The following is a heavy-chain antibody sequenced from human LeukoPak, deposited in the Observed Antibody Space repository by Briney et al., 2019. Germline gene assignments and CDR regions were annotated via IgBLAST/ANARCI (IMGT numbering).Heavy chain of an antibody. CDR3: ARDDYGTTGWFDP. CDR2: IYYSGST. D-gene: IGHD1-14*01. V-gene: IGHV4-39*07. Sequence: SETLSLTCTVSGGSISSSRYYWGWIRQPPGKGLEWIGSIYYSGSTYYNPSLKSRVTISVDTSKNQFSLKLSSVTAADTAVYYCARDDYGTTGWFDPWGQGTLVTVSS. CDR1: GGSISSSRYY. J-gene: IGHJ5*02.